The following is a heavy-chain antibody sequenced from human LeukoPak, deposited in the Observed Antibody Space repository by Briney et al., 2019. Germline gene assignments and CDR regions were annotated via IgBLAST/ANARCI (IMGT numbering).Heavy chain of an antibody. D-gene: IGHD6-13*01. CDR1: GGTFSSYA. V-gene: IGHV1-69*05. Sequence: GASVKVSCKASGGTFSSYAISWVRQAPGQGLEWMGGIIPIFGTANYAQKFQGRVTITTDESTSTAYMELSSLRSEDTAVYYCARADKRPGIAAAGTNYYMDVWGKGTTVTVSS. CDR3: ARADKRPGIAAAGTNYYMDV. CDR2: IIPIFGTA. J-gene: IGHJ6*03.